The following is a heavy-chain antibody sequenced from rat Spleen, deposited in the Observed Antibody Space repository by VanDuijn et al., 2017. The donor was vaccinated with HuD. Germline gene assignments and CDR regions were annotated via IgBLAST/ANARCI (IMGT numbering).Heavy chain of an antibody. Sequence: EVQLVESGGGLVQPGRSLKLSCVASGFTFNNYWMTWIRQAPGKGLEWFASISYDGGSTYYRDSVKGRYPISRHNEKSTLYLQMDSLRSEDTATYYCARSGDPYYFDYWGQGVMVTVSS. CDR1: GFTFNNYW. V-gene: IGHV5-31*01. CDR2: ISYDGGST. J-gene: IGHJ2*01. D-gene: IGHD1-11*01. CDR3: ARSGDPYYFDY.